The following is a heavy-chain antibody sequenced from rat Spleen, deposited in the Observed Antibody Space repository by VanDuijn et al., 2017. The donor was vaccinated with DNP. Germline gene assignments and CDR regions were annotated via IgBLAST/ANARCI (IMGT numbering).Heavy chain of an antibody. J-gene: IGHJ4*01. CDR3: ARGTLRLRAMDA. V-gene: IGHV5-17*01. CDR2: INYDGTRT. CDR1: GFTFSDYA. Sequence: EVQLVESGGDLVQPGRSLILSCAASGFTFSDYAMAWVRQAPKKGLEWVATINYDGTRTYYRDSVKGRFTISRDNARSILYLQMDSLGSEDTATYYCARGTLRLRAMDAWGQGTSVTVSS. D-gene: IGHD1-6*01.